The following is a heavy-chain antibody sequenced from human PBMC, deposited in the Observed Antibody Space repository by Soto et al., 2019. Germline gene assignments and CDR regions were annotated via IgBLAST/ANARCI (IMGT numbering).Heavy chain of an antibody. CDR2: IHHSGST. CDR1: GGSISIRNW. Sequence: QVQLQESGPGLVKPSETLSLTCAVSGGSISIRNWWSWVRQTPGKGLAWIGQIHHSGSTNYTQSLTSRVTISGDKSKNQCSMKMNSVTAADTAVYYCVRGGYYFYMEVWGKGSTVTVSS. CDR3: VRGGYYFYMEV. V-gene: IGHV4-4*02. D-gene: IGHD1-26*01. J-gene: IGHJ6*03.